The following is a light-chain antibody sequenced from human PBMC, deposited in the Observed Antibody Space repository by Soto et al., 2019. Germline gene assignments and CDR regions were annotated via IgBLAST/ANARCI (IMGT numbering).Light chain of an antibody. V-gene: IGKV3-11*01. CDR2: DIS. CDR1: QSVSSN. J-gene: IGKJ5*01. Sequence: ERVMTQSPVTLSVSPGERATLSCRASQSVSSNLAWYQQKPGQAPRLLIYDISNRATGIPARFSGSGSGTDFTLTISSVEAEDFGVYYCQQRNDWPRNSFGQGTRLEIK. CDR3: QQRNDWPRNS.